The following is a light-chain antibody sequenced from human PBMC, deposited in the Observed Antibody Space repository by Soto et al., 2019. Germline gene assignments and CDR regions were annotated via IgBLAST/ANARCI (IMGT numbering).Light chain of an antibody. CDR2: GAS. CDR3: QQYNTWPRT. V-gene: IGKV3-15*01. J-gene: IGKJ1*01. CDR1: KQCVSSY. Sequence: EFVMTPSSPTLPVSPVERATLSCRATKQCVSSYLAWYQQKRGQAPRLLIYGASSMATGVPARFCGSGSGTEFTLIISSLQSEDFAIYYCQQYNTWPRTFGQGTKVDIK.